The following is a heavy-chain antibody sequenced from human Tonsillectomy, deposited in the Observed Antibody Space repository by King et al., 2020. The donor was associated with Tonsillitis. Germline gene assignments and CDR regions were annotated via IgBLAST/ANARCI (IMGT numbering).Heavy chain of an antibody. V-gene: IGHV1-2*02. CDR1: GYSFTGCF. J-gene: IGHJ4*02. Sequence: VQLVESGAEVKKPGASVKVSCKASGYSFTGCFMHWVRQAPGQGLEWMGWINPNSGGTSYVQNFQCRVTITRDTPISTVYMELSRLRSYDTAVYYCARVCGQQLEMAFDYWGQGTLVTVSS. CDR3: ARVCGQQLEMAFDY. CDR2: INPNSGGT. D-gene: IGHD6-13*01.